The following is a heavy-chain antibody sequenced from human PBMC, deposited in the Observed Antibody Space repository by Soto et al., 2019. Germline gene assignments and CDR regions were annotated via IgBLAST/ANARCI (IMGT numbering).Heavy chain of an antibody. V-gene: IGHV3-23*01. CDR3: EKDPRYCSGGSCYSGGINFDY. J-gene: IGHJ4*02. CDR1: GFTFSSYA. CDR2: ISGSGGST. D-gene: IGHD2-15*01. Sequence: EVQLLESGGGLVQPGGSLRLSCAASGFTFSSYAMSWVRQAPGKGLEWVSAISGSGGSTYYADSVKGRFTISRDNSKNTLYLQMNSLRAEDTAVYYCEKDPRYCSGGSCYSGGINFDYWGQGTLVTVSS.